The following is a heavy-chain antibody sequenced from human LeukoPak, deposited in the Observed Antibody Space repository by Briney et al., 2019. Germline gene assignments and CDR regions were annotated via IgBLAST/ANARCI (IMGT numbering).Heavy chain of an antibody. CDR1: GFTFDDYA. Sequence: GGSLRLSCAASGFTFDDYAMHWVRQAPGKGLEWVSGISWNSGSIGYADSVKGRFTISRDNAKNSLYLQMNSLRAEDMALYYCAKGGQQLASYFDYWGQGTLVTVSS. CDR2: ISWNSGSI. J-gene: IGHJ4*02. D-gene: IGHD6-13*01. V-gene: IGHV3-9*03. CDR3: AKGGQQLASYFDY.